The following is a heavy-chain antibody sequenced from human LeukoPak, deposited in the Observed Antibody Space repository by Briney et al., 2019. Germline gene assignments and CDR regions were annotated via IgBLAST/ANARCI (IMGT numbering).Heavy chain of an antibody. J-gene: IGHJ4*02. V-gene: IGHV3-15*07. D-gene: IGHD4-23*01. CDR2: IKSKTDGGTT. Sequence: GGSLRLSCAASGFTFSNAWMNWVRQAPGKGLEWVGRIKSKTDGGTTDYAAPVKGRFTISRDDSENTLYLQMNSLKTEDTAVYYCTTMFSRGGNLDYWGQGTLVTVSS. CDR3: TTMFSRGGNLDY. CDR1: GFTFSNAW.